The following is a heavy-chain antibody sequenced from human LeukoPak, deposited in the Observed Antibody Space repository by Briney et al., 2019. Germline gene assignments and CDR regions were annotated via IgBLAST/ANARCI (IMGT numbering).Heavy chain of an antibody. CDR3: ARDRVEQWLVQGDWYFDL. CDR2: IYYSGST. CDR1: GGSISSYY. Sequence: SETLSLTCTVSGGSISSYYWSWIRQPPGKGLEWIGYIYYSGSTNYNPPLKSRVTISVDTSKNQFSLKLSSVTAADTAVYYCARDRVEQWLVQGDWYFDLWGRGTLATVSS. V-gene: IGHV4-59*01. J-gene: IGHJ2*01. D-gene: IGHD6-19*01.